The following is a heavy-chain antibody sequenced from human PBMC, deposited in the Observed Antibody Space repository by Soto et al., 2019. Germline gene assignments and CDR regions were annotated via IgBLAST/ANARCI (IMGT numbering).Heavy chain of an antibody. CDR3: AKLSYYSDNSGYPFDY. J-gene: IGHJ4*02. V-gene: IGHV3-30*18. CDR2: ISYDGSNK. Sequence: QVQLVESGGGVVQPGRSLRLSCAASGFTFSSYGMHWVRQAPGKGLEWVALISYDGSNKYYADSVKGRFTISRDNSKNTLYLQMNSLRAEDTAVYYCAKLSYYSDNSGYPFDYWGQGTLITVSS. CDR1: GFTFSSYG. D-gene: IGHD3-22*01.